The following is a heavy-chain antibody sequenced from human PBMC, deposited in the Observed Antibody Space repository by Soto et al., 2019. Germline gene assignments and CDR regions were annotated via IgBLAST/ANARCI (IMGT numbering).Heavy chain of an antibody. CDR2: IKQDASEK. Sequence: PGGSLRLSCAASGSTVTSNYMSWVRQAPGKGLEWVANIKQDASEKYYVGSVRGRFTISRDNSKNSLYLQMNSLRAEDTAVYYCASTRGAYSSSADFDYWGQGXLVTVSS. CDR3: ASTRGAYSSSADFDY. CDR1: GSTVTSNY. D-gene: IGHD6-6*01. J-gene: IGHJ4*02. V-gene: IGHV3-7*01.